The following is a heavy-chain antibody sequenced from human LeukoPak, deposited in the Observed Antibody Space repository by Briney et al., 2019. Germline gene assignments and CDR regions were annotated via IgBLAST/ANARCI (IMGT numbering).Heavy chain of an antibody. V-gene: IGHV1-69*13. J-gene: IGHJ4*02. CDR1: GGTFSSYA. CDR2: IIPIFGTA. Sequence: GASVKVSCKASGGTFSSYAISWVRQAPGQGLEWMGGIIPIFGTANYAQKFQGRVTITADESTSTAYMELSSLRSEDTAVYYCARSDTEYSSSNSDYWGQGTLVIVSS. CDR3: ARSDTEYSSSNSDY. D-gene: IGHD6-6*01.